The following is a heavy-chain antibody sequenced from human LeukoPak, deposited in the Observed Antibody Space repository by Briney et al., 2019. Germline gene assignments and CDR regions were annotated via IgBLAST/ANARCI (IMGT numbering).Heavy chain of an antibody. J-gene: IGHJ3*02. Sequence: PTGGSLRLSCAASGFTFSNFDMHWVRQAPGKGLEWVALISYDGSNKFYANSVKGRFTISRDTSKNTVYLQMNSLRAEDTAVYYCAKTWDSPFSVNYDFWSGYYIRGAFDIWGQGTMVTVSS. CDR2: ISYDGSNK. V-gene: IGHV3-30*18. CDR3: AKTWDSPFSVNYDFWSGYYIRGAFDI. D-gene: IGHD3-3*01. CDR1: GFTFSNFD.